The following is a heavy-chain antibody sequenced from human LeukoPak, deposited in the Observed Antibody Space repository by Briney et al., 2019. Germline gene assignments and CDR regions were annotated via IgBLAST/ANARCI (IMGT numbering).Heavy chain of an antibody. V-gene: IGHV4-38-2*01. D-gene: IGHD1-26*01. CDR3: ARGGGSYYKNAFDI. CDR1: GYSISSGYY. Sequence: PSETLSLTCAVSGYSISSGYYWGWIRPPPGKGLEWIGSIYHSGSTYYNPSLKSRVTISVDTSKNQFSLKLSSVTAADTAVYYCARGGGSYYKNAFDIWGQGTMVTVSS. J-gene: IGHJ3*02. CDR2: IYHSGST.